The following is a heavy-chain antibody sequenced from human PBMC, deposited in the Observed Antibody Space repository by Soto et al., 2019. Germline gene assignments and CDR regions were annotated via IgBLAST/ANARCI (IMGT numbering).Heavy chain of an antibody. CDR3: FGGNGGPQ. CDR1: GFTFDTFA. J-gene: IGHJ4*02. CDR2: ISASGTGT. V-gene: IGHV3-23*01. Sequence: EVQLLESGGGLVQPGGSLRLSCAASGFTFDTFAMSWVRQTPQRGLEWVSAISASGTGTLYTDSVKGRFTISRDDSKNTVYLQMNSLRVEDTAVYFCFGGNGGPQWGQGTLVTVSS. D-gene: IGHD3-16*01.